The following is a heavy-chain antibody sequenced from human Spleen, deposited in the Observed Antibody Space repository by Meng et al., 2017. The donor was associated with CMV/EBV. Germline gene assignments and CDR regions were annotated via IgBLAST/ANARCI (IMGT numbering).Heavy chain of an antibody. CDR2: IYYSGST. CDR3: ARFATVTTTSLRGGYYYYYYGMDV. D-gene: IGHD4-11*01. Sequence: SETLSLTCSVSGGSIRSYYWSWIRQPPGKGLEWIGYIYYSGSTNYNPSLKSRVTISVDTSKNQFSLKLSSVTAADTAVYYCARFATVTTTSLRGGYYYYYYGMDVWGQGTTVTVSS. V-gene: IGHV4-59*01. CDR1: GGSIRSYY. J-gene: IGHJ6*02.